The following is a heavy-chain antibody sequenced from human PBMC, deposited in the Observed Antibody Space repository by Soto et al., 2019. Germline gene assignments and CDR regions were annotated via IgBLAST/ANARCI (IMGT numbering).Heavy chain of an antibody. Sequence: EVHLEESGGGLVQPGGSLRLSCETSGFTFSSRWMTWVRQVPGKGLEWVANIKQDENGQDYVDSVKGRFTISRDNANNAQYLQMNSLRAEDTAVYYCATHDGPAAAGLVLDFWGQGTLVTVSS. CDR3: ATHDGPAAAGLVLDF. V-gene: IGHV3-7*02. CDR2: IKQDENGQ. D-gene: IGHD6-13*01. J-gene: IGHJ4*02. CDR1: GFTFSSRW.